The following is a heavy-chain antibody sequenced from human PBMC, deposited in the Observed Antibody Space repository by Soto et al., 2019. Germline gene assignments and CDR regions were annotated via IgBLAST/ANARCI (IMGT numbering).Heavy chain of an antibody. J-gene: IGHJ5*02. CDR3: ARKDKSGYFNWFDP. V-gene: IGHV5-51*01. CDR2: IFPRDTDT. D-gene: IGHD3-22*01. Sequence: GESLKISCRTSGYRFTSYWIAWVRQMPGKGLEWMGIIFPRDTDTRYSPSFQGHVTISPDRSTSTVFLQWASLKSSDTAVYFCARKDKSGYFNWFDPWGQGTLVTVSS. CDR1: GYRFTSYW.